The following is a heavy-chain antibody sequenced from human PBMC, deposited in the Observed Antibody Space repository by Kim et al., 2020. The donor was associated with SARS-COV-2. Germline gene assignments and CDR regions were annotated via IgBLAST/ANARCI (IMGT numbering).Heavy chain of an antibody. J-gene: IGHJ4*02. CDR3: ARGLRGIVVAYSFDY. Sequence: SETLSLTCAVYGGSFSGYYWSWIRQPPGKGLEWIGEINHSGSTNYNPSLKSRVTISVDTSKNQFSLKLSSVTAADTAVYYCARGLRGIVVAYSFDYWGQGTLVTVSS. V-gene: IGHV4-34*01. CDR2: INHSGST. D-gene: IGHD3-22*01. CDR1: GGSFSGYY.